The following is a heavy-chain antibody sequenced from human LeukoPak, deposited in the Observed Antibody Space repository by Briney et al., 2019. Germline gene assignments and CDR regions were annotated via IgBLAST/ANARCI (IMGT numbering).Heavy chain of an antibody. CDR1: GGSISSYY. CDR2: IYTSGST. J-gene: IGHJ4*02. Sequence: PSETLSLTCTVSGGSISSYYWSWIRQPAGKGLEWIGRIYTSGSTNYNPSLKSRVTMSVDTSKNQFSPKLSSVTAADTAVYYCARERYDILTGYDIGTFDYWGQGTLVTVSS. D-gene: IGHD3-9*01. V-gene: IGHV4-4*07. CDR3: ARERYDILTGYDIGTFDY.